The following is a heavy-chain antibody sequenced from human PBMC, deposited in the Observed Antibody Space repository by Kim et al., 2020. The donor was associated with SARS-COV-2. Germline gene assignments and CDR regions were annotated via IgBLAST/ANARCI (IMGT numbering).Heavy chain of an antibody. CDR2: HSGST. CDR3: ARAEGDY. Sequence: HSGSTNYNPSLKSRVTISVATSKNQFSLKLSSVTAADTAVYYCARAEGDYWGQGTLVTVSS. V-gene: IGHV4-34*01. J-gene: IGHJ4*02.